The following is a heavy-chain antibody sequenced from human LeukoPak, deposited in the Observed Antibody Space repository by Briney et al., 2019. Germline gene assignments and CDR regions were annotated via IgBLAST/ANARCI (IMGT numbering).Heavy chain of an antibody. J-gene: IGHJ4*02. Sequence: SSETLSLTCAVYGGSFSGYYWSWIRQPPGKGLEWIGEINHSGSTNYNPSLKSRVAISVDTSKNQFSLKLSSVTAADTAVYYCARGGVRFLEWLRHFDYWGQGTLVTVSS. CDR3: ARGGVRFLEWLRHFDY. D-gene: IGHD3-3*01. CDR2: INHSGST. CDR1: GGSFSGYY. V-gene: IGHV4-34*01.